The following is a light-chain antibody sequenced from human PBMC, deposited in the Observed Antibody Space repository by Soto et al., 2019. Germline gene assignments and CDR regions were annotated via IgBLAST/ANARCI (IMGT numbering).Light chain of an antibody. CDR2: GAS. V-gene: IGKV3-20*01. CDR3: QQYNNWPPIT. CDR1: QSVSNNY. Sequence: IVLTQSPGTLSLSPGERATLSCRASQSVSNNYLAWYQQKPGQAPRLFIYGASSRANGIPARFSGSGSGTDLTLAISSLQSEDFAVYYCQQYNNWPPITFGQGTRLEIK. J-gene: IGKJ5*01.